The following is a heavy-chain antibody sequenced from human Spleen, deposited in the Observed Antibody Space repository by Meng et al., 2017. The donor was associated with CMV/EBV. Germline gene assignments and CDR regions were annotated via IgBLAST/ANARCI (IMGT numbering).Heavy chain of an antibody. CDR3: ARATMVVTHFDY. CDR2: IYYSGSA. D-gene: IGHD4-23*01. Sequence: FFGGSISSGGSYWGWIRQHPRKGLEWIGYIYYSGSAYSNPSLESRVTILVDTSENQFSPNLSSVTAADTAVYYCARATMVVTHFDYWGQGTLVTVSS. V-gene: IGHV4-31*02. J-gene: IGHJ4*02. CDR1: GGSISSGGSY.